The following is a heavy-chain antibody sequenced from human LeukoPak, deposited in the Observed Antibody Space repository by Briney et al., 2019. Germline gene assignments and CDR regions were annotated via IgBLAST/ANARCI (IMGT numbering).Heavy chain of an antibody. Sequence: SETLSLTCTVSVGSINGYYWSWIRQPAGKGLEWIGHIYTGGTTNYNPSLKRRVTMSVDTSKNQLSLRLKSVTAADTAVYYCARVTVVTTTGEDYFDYWGQGTLVTVSP. CDR3: ARVTVVTTTGEDYFDY. D-gene: IGHD3-22*01. V-gene: IGHV4-4*07. J-gene: IGHJ4*02. CDR2: IYTGGTT. CDR1: VGSINGYY.